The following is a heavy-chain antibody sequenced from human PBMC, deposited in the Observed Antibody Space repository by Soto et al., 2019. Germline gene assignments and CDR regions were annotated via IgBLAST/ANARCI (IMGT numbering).Heavy chain of an antibody. Sequence: ETLSLTCAVSGYSISSGYYWGWIRQPPGKGLEWIGSIYHSGSTYYNPSLKSRVTISVDTSKNQFSLKLSSVTAADTAVYYCARVGKYCSGGSCYSSNRNNWFDPWGQGTLVTVSS. CDR2: IYHSGST. J-gene: IGHJ5*02. CDR3: ARVGKYCSGGSCYSSNRNNWFDP. V-gene: IGHV4-38-2*01. D-gene: IGHD2-15*01. CDR1: GYSISSGYY.